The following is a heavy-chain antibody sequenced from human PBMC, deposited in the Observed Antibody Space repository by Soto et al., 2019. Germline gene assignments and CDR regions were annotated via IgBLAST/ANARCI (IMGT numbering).Heavy chain of an antibody. CDR3: ARDRRTRFLDRVSWFDP. Sequence: SETLSLTCAVYGGSFRGYYCSWIRQPPGKGLEWIGEINHSGSTNYNPSLKSRVTISVDTSKNQFSLKLSSVTAADTAVYYCARDRRTRFLDRVSWFDPWGQGTLVTVSS. CDR1: GGSFRGYY. V-gene: IGHV4-34*01. D-gene: IGHD3-3*01. CDR2: INHSGST. J-gene: IGHJ5*02.